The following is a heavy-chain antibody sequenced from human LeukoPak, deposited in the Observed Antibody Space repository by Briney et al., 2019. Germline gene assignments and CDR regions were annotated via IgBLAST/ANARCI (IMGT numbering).Heavy chain of an antibody. CDR2: INHSGST. V-gene: IGHV4-34*01. D-gene: IGHD3-22*01. CDR3: ARGSIPSFGMIVARHAIPENYYYYGMDV. J-gene: IGHJ6*02. Sequence: SETLSLTCAVYGGSFSGYYWSWIRQPPGKGLEWIGEINHSGSTNYNPSLKSRVTISVDTSKNQFSLKLSSVTAADTAVYYCARGSIPSFGMIVARHAIPENYYYYGMDVWGQGTTVTVCS. CDR1: GGSFSGYY.